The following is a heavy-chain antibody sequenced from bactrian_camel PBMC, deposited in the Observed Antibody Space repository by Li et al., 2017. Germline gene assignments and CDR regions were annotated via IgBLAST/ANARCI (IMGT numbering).Heavy chain of an antibody. D-gene: IGHD4*01. CDR1: GFTFSSYA. Sequence: QLVESGGGLVQPGGSLRLSCAASGFTFSSYAMSWVRQAPGKGLEWVSAINSGGGSTYYADSVKGRFTISRDNAKNTLYLRLNSLKTEDRAMYYCATGGGDSGLSNHWGQGTQVTVS. J-gene: IGHJ4*01. CDR2: INSGGGST. CDR3: ATGGGDSGLSNH. V-gene: IGHV3S31*01.